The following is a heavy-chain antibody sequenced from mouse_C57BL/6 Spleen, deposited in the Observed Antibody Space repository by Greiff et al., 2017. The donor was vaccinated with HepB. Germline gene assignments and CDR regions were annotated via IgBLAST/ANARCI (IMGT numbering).Heavy chain of an antibody. D-gene: IGHD1-1*01. CDR1: GYTFTSYW. CDR3: ARGYGSSDWYFDV. V-gene: IGHV1-61*01. CDR2: IYPSDSET. Sequence: QVHVKQPGAELVRPGSSVKLSCKASGYTFTSYWMDWVKQRPGQGLEWIGNIYPSDSETHYNQKFKDKAKLTVDKSSSTAYMQLSSLTSEDSAVCYCARGYGSSDWYFDVWGTGTTVTVSS. J-gene: IGHJ1*03.